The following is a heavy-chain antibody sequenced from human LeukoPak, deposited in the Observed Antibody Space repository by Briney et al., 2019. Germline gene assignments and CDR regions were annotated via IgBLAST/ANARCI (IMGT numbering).Heavy chain of an antibody. CDR3: ARENSGYDGGFDY. Sequence: GGSLRLSCAASGFTFSSYEMSRVRQAPGKGLEWVSYIRDVGGTHYTDSVKGRFTISRDNAKNSLFLQMNSLRAEDTAVYYCARENSGYDGGFDYWGQGTLVTVSS. CDR1: GFTFSSYE. J-gene: IGHJ4*02. D-gene: IGHD5-12*01. V-gene: IGHV3-48*03. CDR2: IRDVGGT.